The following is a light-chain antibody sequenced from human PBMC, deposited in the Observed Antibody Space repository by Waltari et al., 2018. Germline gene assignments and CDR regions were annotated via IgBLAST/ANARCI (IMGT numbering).Light chain of an antibody. CDR2: DVS. V-gene: IGLV2-14*03. CDR1: TSDVAGFRF. CDR3: NSYTNSRTWV. J-gene: IGLJ3*02. Sequence: SALTPPASVSGSPGPSIPLSCPGTTSDVAGFRFFACYQQHPGKAPKLIIYDVSTRPSGTSNRFSGSKSGNTASLTISGLQADDEADYYCNSYTNSRTWVFGGGTKLTVL.